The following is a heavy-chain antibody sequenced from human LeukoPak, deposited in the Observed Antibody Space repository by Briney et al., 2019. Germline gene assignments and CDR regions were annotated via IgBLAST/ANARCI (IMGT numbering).Heavy chain of an antibody. V-gene: IGHV4-61*05. CDR3: ARTTEGYCRGRSCYSYYYYMDV. CDR1: GGAISSSSYY. Sequence: SETLSLTCTVSGGAISSSSYYWGWIRQPPGKRLEWIGRIYYRGSSNYCWSSYYNPSLRSRVTISVDSSKNQFSLKLSSVTAADTTVYYCARTTEGYCRGRSCYSYYYYMDVWGKGTTVTVSS. D-gene: IGHD2-15*01. CDR2: IYYRGSS. J-gene: IGHJ6*03.